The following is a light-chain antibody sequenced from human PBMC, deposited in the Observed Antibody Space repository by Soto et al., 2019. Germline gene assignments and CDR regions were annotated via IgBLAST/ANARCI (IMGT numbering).Light chain of an antibody. CDR2: DVS. J-gene: IGLJ2*01. Sequence: QSALTQPASLSGSPGQSITISCTGTSSDVGGYIYVSWHQQHPGTAPKLMIYDVSNRPSGVSNRCSGSKSGNTASLTISGLQAEDEADYYCSSFTSSNTLVFGGGTKLTVL. V-gene: IGLV2-14*01. CDR1: SSDVGGYIY. CDR3: SSFTSSNTLV.